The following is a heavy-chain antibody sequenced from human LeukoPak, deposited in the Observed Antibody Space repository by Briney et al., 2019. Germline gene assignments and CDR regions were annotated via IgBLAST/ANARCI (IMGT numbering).Heavy chain of an antibody. CDR3: SRESGAFSPFGY. V-gene: IGHV4-4*02. CDR2: ISLSGRT. CDR1: GGSINRTNW. J-gene: IGHJ4*02. D-gene: IGHD1-26*01. Sequence: PSGTLSLTCDVSGGSINRTNWWSWVRQSPGQGLEWIGEISLSGRTNYNPSLQSRVTMSLDESKNQLSLDLASVTAADTAVYYCSRESGAFSPFGYWGQGTLVT.